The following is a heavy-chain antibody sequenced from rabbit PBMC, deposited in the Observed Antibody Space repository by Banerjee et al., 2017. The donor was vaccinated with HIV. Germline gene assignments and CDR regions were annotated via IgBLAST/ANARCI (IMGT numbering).Heavy chain of an antibody. D-gene: IGHD6-1*01. CDR3: ARLSITYGYDGGVYAFTL. CDR2: IYTGSSDST. J-gene: IGHJ4*01. Sequence: QSLEESGGDLVKPGASLTLTCPASGFSFRSNYYMCWVRQVPGRGLEWIACIYTGSSDSTDYASWAKGRFTISKTSSTTVTLQMTSLTAADTATYFCARLSITYGYDGGVYAFTLWGPGTLVTVS. CDR1: GFSFRSNYY. V-gene: IGHV1S40*01.